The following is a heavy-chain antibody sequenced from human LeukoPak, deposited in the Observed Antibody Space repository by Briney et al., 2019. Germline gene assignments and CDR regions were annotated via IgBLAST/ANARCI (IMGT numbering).Heavy chain of an antibody. Sequence: GGSLRLSCAASGFTFSSYGMHWVRQAPGKGLEWVAFIWYDGTKKYYADSVKGRFTISRDNSKNTLYLQMNSLRAEDTAVYYCAKDGGYYGSGSYKTYYYYMDVWGKGTTVTISS. CDR1: GFTFSSYG. CDR2: IWYDGTKK. J-gene: IGHJ6*03. CDR3: AKDGGYYGSGSYKTYYYYMDV. D-gene: IGHD3-10*01. V-gene: IGHV3-30*02.